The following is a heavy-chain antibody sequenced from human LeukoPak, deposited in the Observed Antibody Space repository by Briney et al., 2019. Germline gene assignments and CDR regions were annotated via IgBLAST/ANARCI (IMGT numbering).Heavy chain of an antibody. Sequence: GGSLRFSCAASGFAFSSSNLNWFRQAPGKGLEWVSSITSDAYIYYADSLKGRFSISRDNAKNSVSLQMISLRAEDTAVYYCARADYGDYGVDYWGKGALVTVSS. D-gene: IGHD4-17*01. CDR1: GFAFSSSN. J-gene: IGHJ4*02. CDR3: ARADYGDYGVDY. V-gene: IGHV3-21*01. CDR2: ITSDAYI.